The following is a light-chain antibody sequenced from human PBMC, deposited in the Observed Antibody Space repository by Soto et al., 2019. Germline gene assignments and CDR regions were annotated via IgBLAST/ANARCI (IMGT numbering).Light chain of an antibody. Sequence: EIVLTQSPATLSLSPGERATLSCRASQSVSSYLAWYQQKPGQAPRLLIYDASNRATGIPARFSGSGSGTIFTFIISSLEPEDFAVYYCQQRSNWPLTFGGGTKVNIK. CDR1: QSVSSY. CDR3: QQRSNWPLT. CDR2: DAS. J-gene: IGKJ4*01. V-gene: IGKV3-11*01.